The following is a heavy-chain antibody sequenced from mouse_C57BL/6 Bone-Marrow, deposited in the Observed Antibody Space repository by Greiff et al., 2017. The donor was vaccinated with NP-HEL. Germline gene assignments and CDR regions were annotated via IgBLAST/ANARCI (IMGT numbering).Heavy chain of an antibody. CDR3: ARKGPFPWYFDV. V-gene: IGHV2-2*01. CDR1: GFSLTSYG. J-gene: IGHJ1*03. Sequence: QVQLQQSGPGLVQPSQTLSITCTASGFSLTSYGVHWVRQSPGKGLEWLGEIWSGGSTDYNAAFISSLSISKDNSKSQVFFKRNRLQADDTAIYYCARKGPFPWYFDVWGTGTTVTVSS. CDR2: IWSGGST.